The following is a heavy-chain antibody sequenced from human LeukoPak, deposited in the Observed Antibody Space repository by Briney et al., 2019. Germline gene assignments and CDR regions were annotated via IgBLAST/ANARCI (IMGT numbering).Heavy chain of an antibody. V-gene: IGHV1-69*13. D-gene: IGHD5-12*01. Sequence: SVKVSCKASGGTFSSYAISWVRQAPGQGLEWMGGIIPILGTANYAQKFQGRVTITADESTSTAYMELSSLRSEDTAVYYCARAVSGYDLTYNWFDPWGQGTLVTVSS. CDR2: IIPILGTA. J-gene: IGHJ5*02. CDR3: ARAVSGYDLTYNWFDP. CDR1: GGTFSSYA.